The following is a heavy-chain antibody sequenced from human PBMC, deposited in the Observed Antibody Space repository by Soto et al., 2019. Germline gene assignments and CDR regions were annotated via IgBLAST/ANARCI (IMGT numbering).Heavy chain of an antibody. J-gene: IGHJ6*02. CDR3: ARAISESGYCSGGSCYSYYYYYGMDV. Sequence: QVQLVQSGAEVKKPGSSVKVSCKASGGTFSSYAISWVRQAPGQGLEWMGGIIPIFGTANYAQKFQGRVTITADEATSTAYMELSSLRSEETAVYYCARAISESGYCSGGSCYSYYYYYGMDVWGQGTTVTVSS. CDR2: IIPIFGTA. CDR1: GGTFSSYA. V-gene: IGHV1-69*01. D-gene: IGHD2-15*01.